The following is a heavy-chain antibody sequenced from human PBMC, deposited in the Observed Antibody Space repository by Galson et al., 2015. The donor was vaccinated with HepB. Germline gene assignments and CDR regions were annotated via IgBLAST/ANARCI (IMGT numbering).Heavy chain of an antibody. J-gene: IGHJ2*01. D-gene: IGHD3-10*01. CDR1: GFTFSSYA. CDR2: IGGSGGST. V-gene: IGHV3-23*01. Sequence: SLRLSCAASGFTFSSYAMSWVRQAPGKGLEWVSVIGGSGGSTYHADSVKGRFTISRDNSQRTLYLQMNSLRAEDTAIYYCAKDMEYGSGSWYFDLWGRGTLVTVSS. CDR3: AKDMEYGSGSWYFDL.